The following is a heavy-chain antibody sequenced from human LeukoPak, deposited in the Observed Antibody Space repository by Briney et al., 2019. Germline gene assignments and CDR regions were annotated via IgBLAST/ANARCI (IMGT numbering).Heavy chain of an antibody. CDR3: ARQRGSYNWSYDY. V-gene: IGHV1-2*02. CDR2: INPNSGGT. D-gene: IGHD1-26*01. J-gene: IGHJ4*02. CDR1: GYTFTGYY. Sequence: ASVKVSCKASGYTFTGYYIHWVRQAPGQGLEWMGWINPNSGGTNYAQKFQGRVTMTRDTSISTAYMELSRLRSDDTAVYYCARQRGSYNWSYDYWGQGTLVTVSS.